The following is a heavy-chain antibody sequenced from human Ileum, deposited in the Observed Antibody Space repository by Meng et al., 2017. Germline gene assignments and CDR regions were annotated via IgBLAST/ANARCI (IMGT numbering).Heavy chain of an antibody. CDR1: GASVTTSHYQ. Sequence: QVQLQDSGPGRVGPSATLSLICTVSGASVTTSHYQWGWIRQPPGKGLEWIGYASTNYNPSLKSRLTISLDTSKNQVSLKLTSVTAADTAVYYCARDHWGSLDYWGQGILVTVSS. D-gene: IGHD7-27*01. CDR3: ARDHWGSLDY. V-gene: IGHV4-61*01. CDR2: AST. J-gene: IGHJ4*02.